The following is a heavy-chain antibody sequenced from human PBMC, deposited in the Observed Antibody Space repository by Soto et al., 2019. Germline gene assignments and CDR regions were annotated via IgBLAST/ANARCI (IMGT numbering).Heavy chain of an antibody. D-gene: IGHD2-21*02. CDR2: ISKSGTTT. V-gene: IGHV3-48*03. CDR1: GFTLSTYE. CDR3: ARESGDWPLNWFDP. Sequence: GGSLRLSCAASGFTLSTYEMMWVRQAPGKGLEWVSYISKSGTTTYYADSVRGRFTTSRDNAKNTVYLQMNGLTVEDTAVYYCARESGDWPLNWFDPWGQGTLVTVSS. J-gene: IGHJ5*02.